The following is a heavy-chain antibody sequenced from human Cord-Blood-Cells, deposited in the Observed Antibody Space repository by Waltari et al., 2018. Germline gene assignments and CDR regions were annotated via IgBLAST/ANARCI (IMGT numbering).Heavy chain of an antibody. CDR2: INHSGST. CDR3: ASGHYDILTGYYYGMDV. V-gene: IGHV4-34*01. Sequence: QVQLQQWGAGLLKPSETLSLTCAVYGGSFSGYYWSWIRQPPGKGLEWIGEINHSGSTSDNPSLKSRVTISVDTSKNQFSLKLSSVTAADTAVYYCASGHYDILTGYYYGMDVWGQGTTVTVSS. CDR1: GGSFSGYY. D-gene: IGHD3-9*01. J-gene: IGHJ6*02.